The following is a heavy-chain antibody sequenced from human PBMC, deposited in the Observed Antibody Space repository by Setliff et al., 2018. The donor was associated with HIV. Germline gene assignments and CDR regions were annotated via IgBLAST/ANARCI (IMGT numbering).Heavy chain of an antibody. CDR1: GFTFSYYG. V-gene: IGHV3-30*02. CDR2: IRYDDTYK. D-gene: IGHD3-10*01. CDR3: AKDQHYYASGSYDY. J-gene: IGHJ4*02. Sequence: GGSLRLSCATSGFTFSYYGMHWVRQAPGKGLEWVAFIRYDDTYKYYADSVKGRFTISRDNSKNTLYLQMNSLRAEDTAVYYCAKDQHYYASGSYDYWGQGTLVTVSS.